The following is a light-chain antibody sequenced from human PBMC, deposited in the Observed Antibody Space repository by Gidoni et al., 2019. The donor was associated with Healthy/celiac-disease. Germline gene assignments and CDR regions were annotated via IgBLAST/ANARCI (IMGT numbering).Light chain of an antibody. CDR1: QCISSY. J-gene: IGKJ1*01. Sequence: VIWRTQSPSLLAASTGDRVTISCRMSQCISSYFAWYQQNPVKAPVLLISAASTLQSGVPSRFRGSGSGPDFTLPLSCLQSEDFAPYSCQQYYSFPWTFGQGTKVEIK. CDR3: QQYYSFPWT. V-gene: IGKV1D-8*03. CDR2: AAS.